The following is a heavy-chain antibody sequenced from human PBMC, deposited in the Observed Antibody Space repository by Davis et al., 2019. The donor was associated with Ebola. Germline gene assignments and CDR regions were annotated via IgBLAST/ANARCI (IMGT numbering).Heavy chain of an antibody. V-gene: IGHV4-39*07. CDR1: GGSISSSSYY. Sequence: SETLSLTRTVSGGSISSSSYYWGWIRQPPGKGLEWIGSIYYSGSTYYNPSLKSRVTISIETSKSLFSLKLSSVTAADTAVYYCARLSGVYSSSSGALYFDLWGRGTLVTVSS. CDR2: IYYSGST. CDR3: ARLSGVYSSSSGALYFDL. D-gene: IGHD6-6*01. J-gene: IGHJ2*01.